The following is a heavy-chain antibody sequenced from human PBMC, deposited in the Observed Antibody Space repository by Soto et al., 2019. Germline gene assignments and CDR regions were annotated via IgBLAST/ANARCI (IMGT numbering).Heavy chain of an antibody. Sequence: SETLSLTCAVYGGSFSGYYWSWIRQPPGKGLEWIGEINHSGSTNYNPSLKSRVTISVDTSKNQFSLKLSSVTAADTAVYCCARVQASSYYYYMDVWGKGTTVTVSS. CDR1: GGSFSGYY. CDR3: ARVQASSYYYYMDV. CDR2: INHSGST. J-gene: IGHJ6*03. V-gene: IGHV4-34*01.